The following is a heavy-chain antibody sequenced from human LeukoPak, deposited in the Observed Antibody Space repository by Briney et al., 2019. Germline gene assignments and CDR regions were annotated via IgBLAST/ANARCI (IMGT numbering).Heavy chain of an antibody. CDR3: ARAYSSTWYYFDY. V-gene: IGHV4-39*07. Sequence: SETLSLTCTVSGGSISSSSYYWGWIRQPPGKGLEWIGSIYHSGSTYFNPSLKSRVTFSLDTSKNQLSLKLTSVTAADTAVYYCARAYSSTWYYFDYWGQGTLVTVSS. CDR1: GGSISSSSYY. D-gene: IGHD6-13*01. CDR2: IYHSGST. J-gene: IGHJ4*02.